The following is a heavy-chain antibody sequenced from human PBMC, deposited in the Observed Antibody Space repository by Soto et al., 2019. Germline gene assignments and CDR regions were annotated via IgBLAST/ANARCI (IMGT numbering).Heavy chain of an antibody. V-gene: IGHV1-2*04. J-gene: IGHJ4*02. Sequence: ASVKVSCKASGYTFTGYYMHWVRQAPGQGLEWMGWINPNSGGTNYAQKFQGWVTMTRDTSISTAYMELSRLRSDDTAVYYCATHIPIPVAGIFGYWGQGTLVTVSS. D-gene: IGHD6-19*01. CDR1: GYTFTGYY. CDR2: INPNSGGT. CDR3: ATHIPIPVAGIFGY.